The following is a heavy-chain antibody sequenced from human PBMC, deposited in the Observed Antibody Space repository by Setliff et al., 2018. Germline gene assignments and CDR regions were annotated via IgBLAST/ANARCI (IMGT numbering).Heavy chain of an antibody. CDR3: ARGYFPSESSGYYFAY. CDR1: SGSFSGYY. D-gene: IGHD3-22*01. J-gene: IGHJ4*02. Sequence: PSETLSLTCAVYSGSFSGYYWSWIRQPPGKGLEWIGEINHSGSTNYNPSLESRVTISVDTSKNQFSLNLNSVTAADTAVYYCARGYFPSESSGYYFAYWGQGTLVTVSS. CDR2: INHSGST. V-gene: IGHV4-34*01.